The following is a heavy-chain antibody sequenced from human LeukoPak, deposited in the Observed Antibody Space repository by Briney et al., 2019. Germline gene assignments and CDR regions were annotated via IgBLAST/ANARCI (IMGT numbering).Heavy chain of an antibody. V-gene: IGHV1-69*13. CDR2: IIPIFGTA. CDR1: GGTFISYA. Sequence: SVKVSCKASGGTFISYAISWVRQAPGQGLEWMGGIIPIFGTANYAQKFQGRVTITADESTSTAYMELSSLRSEDTAVYYCALGSSSWYKSGADYWGQGTLVTVSS. J-gene: IGHJ4*02. D-gene: IGHD6-13*01. CDR3: ALGSSSWYKSGADY.